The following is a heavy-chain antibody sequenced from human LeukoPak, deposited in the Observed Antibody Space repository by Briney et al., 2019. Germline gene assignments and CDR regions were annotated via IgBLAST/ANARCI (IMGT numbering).Heavy chain of an antibody. CDR2: IFYNGGT. J-gene: IGHJ4*02. CDR1: GGSINSGGYY. D-gene: IGHD3-22*01. CDR3: ARDADDSSFDY. V-gene: IGHV4-31*03. Sequence: SQTLSLTCTVSGGSINSGGYYWNWLGQHPGKGLEWIGYIFYNGGTNYNPSLKSRVTISVDTSKNQFSLKLSSVTAADTAVYYCARDADDSSFDYWGQGTLVTVSS.